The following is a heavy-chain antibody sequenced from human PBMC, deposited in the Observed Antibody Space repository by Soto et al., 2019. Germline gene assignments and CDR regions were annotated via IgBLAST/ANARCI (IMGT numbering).Heavy chain of an antibody. D-gene: IGHD3-22*01. J-gene: IGHJ4*02. CDR2: IWYDGRDK. V-gene: IGHV3-33*01. Sequence: QVQLVESGGGVVQPGRSLRLSCAASGITFSNYGTHWVRQAPGKGLEWVAVIWYDGRDKYYADSVKGRFTISRDNSKNPLYLQMNSLTADDTAVYYCVSGYGYFDTWGQGTLVTVSS. CDR3: VSGYGYFDT. CDR1: GITFSNYG.